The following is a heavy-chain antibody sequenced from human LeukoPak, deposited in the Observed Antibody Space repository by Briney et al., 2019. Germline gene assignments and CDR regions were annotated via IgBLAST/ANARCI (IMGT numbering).Heavy chain of an antibody. D-gene: IGHD4-17*01. J-gene: IGHJ4*02. CDR1: GVSFNDYY. Sequence: PSETLSLTCAVSGVSFNDYYWSWVRQTPGKGLEWIGEINHSRYTNDSPSLKSRVTISIDTSRKQFSLNLRSVTVADTGIYYCTRMTTGHDYWGQGTLVTVSS. CDR2: INHSRYT. CDR3: TRMTTGHDY. V-gene: IGHV4-34*01.